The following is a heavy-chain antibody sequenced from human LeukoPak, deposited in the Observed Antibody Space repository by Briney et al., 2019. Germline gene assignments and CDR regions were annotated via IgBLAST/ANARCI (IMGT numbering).Heavy chain of an antibody. CDR1: GYTFTGYY. D-gene: IGHD1-26*01. J-gene: IGHJ4*02. CDR3: AREVVGATTGFDY. V-gene: IGHV1-2*02. Sequence: EASVKVSCKASGYTFTGYYMHWVRQAPGQGLEWMGWINPNSGGTNYAQKFQGRVTMTRDTSISTAYMELSRLRSDDTAVYYCAREVVGATTGFDYWGQGTLVTVSS. CDR2: INPNSGGT.